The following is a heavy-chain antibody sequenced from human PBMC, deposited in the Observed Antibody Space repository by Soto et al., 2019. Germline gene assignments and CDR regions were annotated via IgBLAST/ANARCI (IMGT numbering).Heavy chain of an antibody. V-gene: IGHV4-4*07. Sequence: QVQLQESGPGLVKPSETLSLTCTVSGGSISSYYWSWIRQPAGKGLEWIGRIYNSGSTNYNPSLKSRVTMSVDTSKHQFSLKLSSVTAADTAVYYCARDAPLYCSGGSCYALHWDWGQGTLVTVSS. CDR1: GGSISSYY. CDR3: ARDAPLYCSGGSCYALHWD. D-gene: IGHD2-15*01. J-gene: IGHJ4*02. CDR2: IYNSGST.